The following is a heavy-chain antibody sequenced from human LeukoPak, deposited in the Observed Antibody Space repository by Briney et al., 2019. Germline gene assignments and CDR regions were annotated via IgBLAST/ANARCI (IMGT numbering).Heavy chain of an antibody. D-gene: IGHD6-19*01. CDR2: INAGNGNT. CDR3: ARISRLGSSHVPFDY. Sequence: PSVKVSCKASGYTFTSYAMHWVRQAPGQRLEWMGWINAGNGNTKYSQKFQGRVTITRDTSASTAYMELSSLRSEDTAVYYCARISRLGSSHVPFDYWGQGTLVTVSS. J-gene: IGHJ4*02. CDR1: GYTFTSYA. V-gene: IGHV1-3*01.